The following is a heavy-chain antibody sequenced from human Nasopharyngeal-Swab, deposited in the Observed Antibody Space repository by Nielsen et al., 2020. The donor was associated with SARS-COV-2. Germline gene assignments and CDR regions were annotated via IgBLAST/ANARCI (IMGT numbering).Heavy chain of an antibody. D-gene: IGHD5-24*01. CDR1: GYSISSGYY. CDR3: ARDPVRDGYNYDAFDI. Sequence: SETLSLTCAVSGYSISSGYYWGWIRQPPGKGLEWIGSIYHSGSTYYNPSLKSRVTISVDTSKNQFSLKLSSVTAADTAVYYCARDPVRDGYNYDAFDIWGQGTMVTVSS. J-gene: IGHJ3*02. CDR2: IYHSGST. V-gene: IGHV4-38-2*02.